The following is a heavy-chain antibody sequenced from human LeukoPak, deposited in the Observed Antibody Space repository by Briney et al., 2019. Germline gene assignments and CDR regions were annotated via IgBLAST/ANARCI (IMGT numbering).Heavy chain of an antibody. V-gene: IGHV7-4-1*02. J-gene: IGHJ6*03. Sequence: GASVKVSCKSSGYTFTSYAMNWVRQAPGQGLEWMGWISTNTGNPTYAQGFTGRFVFSLDTSVSTAYLQISILKAEDTAVYYCARKSVAATPRDIVYQYSYMDVWGKGTTVTVSS. D-gene: IGHD2-15*01. CDR2: ISTNTGNP. CDR1: GYTFTSYA. CDR3: ARKSVAATPRDIVYQYSYMDV.